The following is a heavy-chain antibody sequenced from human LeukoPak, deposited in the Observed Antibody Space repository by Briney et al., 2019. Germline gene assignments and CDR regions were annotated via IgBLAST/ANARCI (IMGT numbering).Heavy chain of an antibody. CDR3: AHTYDSSGYPTYYFDY. V-gene: IGHV2-5*02. CDR1: GFSLISTGVG. D-gene: IGHD3-22*01. CDR2: IYWDDDK. J-gene: IGHJ4*02. Sequence: SGPSLVIPTQALTLTCIISGFSLISTGVGVGWIRQPPGKALEWPAFIYWDDDKRYNPSLKSRLTITKGTSKNQVVLTMTNMDPVDTATYYCAHTYDSSGYPTYYFDYWGQGTLVTVSS.